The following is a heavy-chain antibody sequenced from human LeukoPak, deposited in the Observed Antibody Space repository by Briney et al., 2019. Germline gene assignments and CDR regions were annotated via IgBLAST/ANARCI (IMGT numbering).Heavy chain of an antibody. CDR3: TGVAGSRYFDS. V-gene: IGHV4-4*07. D-gene: IGHD1-26*01. J-gene: IGHJ4*02. CDR2: LFTSGST. CDR1: GASVNTYY. Sequence: PSETLSLTCNVSGASVNTYYWSWIRQPAGKGLEWIGRLFTSGSTDYNPSLESRVTMSVDMSKNQLSLEVRSVTAADTAVYYCTGVAGSRYFDSWGPGILVTVSS.